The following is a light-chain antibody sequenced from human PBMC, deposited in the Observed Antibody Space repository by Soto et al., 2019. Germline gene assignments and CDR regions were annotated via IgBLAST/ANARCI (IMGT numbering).Light chain of an antibody. V-gene: IGKV1-39*01. CDR3: QQSFAYLRT. CDR1: QSIRTY. CDR2: AAS. Sequence: DVQMTQCPSSLFASVGDRVTITCRASQSIRTYLNWFQQRPGKAPKLLIYAASTLQGGVPSRFSGSGSGTDFTLTISSLQSEDFATYYCQQSFAYLRTFGQGT. J-gene: IGKJ1*01.